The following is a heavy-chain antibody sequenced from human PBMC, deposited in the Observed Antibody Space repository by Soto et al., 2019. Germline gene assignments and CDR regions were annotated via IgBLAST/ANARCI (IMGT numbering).Heavy chain of an antibody. D-gene: IGHD5-12*01. V-gene: IGHV4-34*01. J-gene: IGHJ4*02. CDR2: IKHWEGN. CDR1: GASFTGYY. Sequence: QLQQCGAGLLKPSETLSLTCAVNGASFTGYYWCWIRQRPGQGLEWIGEIKHWEGNNYSPTLRGRVTLSADTSKNQFSLQLASVTGADTAVYYCARGQGGIVATHWDQGTLVTVSS. CDR3: ARGQGGIVATH.